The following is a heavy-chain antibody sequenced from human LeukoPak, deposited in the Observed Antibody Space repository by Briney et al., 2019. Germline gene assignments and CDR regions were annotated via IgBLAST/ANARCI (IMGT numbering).Heavy chain of an antibody. CDR1: GFTFSDYA. CDR2: ISKDGSDK. D-gene: IGHD1-7*01. CDR3: ARDYWWNYDC. V-gene: IGHV3-30-3*01. J-gene: IGHJ4*02. Sequence: GGSLRLSCAASGFTFSDYAMHWVRQAPGKGLEWVAVISKDGSDKYYPGSVRGRFTISRDNSKNTIYLQMDSLRAEDTAIYYCARDYWWNYDCWGQGTLVTVSS.